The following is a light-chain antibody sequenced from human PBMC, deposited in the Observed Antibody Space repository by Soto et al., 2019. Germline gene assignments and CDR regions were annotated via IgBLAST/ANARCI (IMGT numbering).Light chain of an antibody. Sequence: TQSPATLSLSPGERATLSCRASQSVSSYLAWYQQKPGKVPKLLIYAASTLQSGVPSRFSGSGSGTDFTLTISSLQPEDVATYYCQKYNSAPPTFGKGTKVEIK. V-gene: IGKV1-27*01. CDR2: AAS. J-gene: IGKJ1*01. CDR3: QKYNSAPPT. CDR1: QSVSSY.